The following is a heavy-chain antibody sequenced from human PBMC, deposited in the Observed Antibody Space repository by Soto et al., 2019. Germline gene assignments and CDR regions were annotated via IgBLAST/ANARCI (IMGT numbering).Heavy chain of an antibody. V-gene: IGHV3-21*06. CDR3: ARDRDIVTEYSWFAP. J-gene: IGHJ5*02. CDR1: GFTFSNYR. CDR2: ISSSNYM. Sequence: EVQLVESGGGLVKPGGSLRLSCAASGFTFSNYRMNWVRQAPGKGLEWVSSISSSNYMYYADSVKGRFTISRDNAKNSLYLQMNSLRAEDTAVYYCARDRDIVTEYSWFAPWGQGTLVTVSS. D-gene: IGHD2-15*01.